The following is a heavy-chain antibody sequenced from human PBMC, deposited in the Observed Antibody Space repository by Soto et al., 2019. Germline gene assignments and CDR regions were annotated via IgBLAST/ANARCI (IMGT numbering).Heavy chain of an antibody. J-gene: IGHJ3*02. V-gene: IGHV3-53*02. CDR1: GFTVSTSY. CDR3: ARGSYCGGGCYGAAFDI. CDR2: IYSGGNT. D-gene: IGHD2-21*02. Sequence: EVQLVETGGGLIQPGGSLRLSCAASGFTVSTSYLSWVRQAPGKGLEWVLIIYSGGNTYYADSVKGRFSISRDNSKNTLYLQMNSQKAEDRAVYYCARGSYCGGGCYGAAFDIWGQGTMVTVSS.